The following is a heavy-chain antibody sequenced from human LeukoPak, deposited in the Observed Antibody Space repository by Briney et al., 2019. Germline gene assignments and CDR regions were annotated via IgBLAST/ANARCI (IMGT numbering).Heavy chain of an antibody. D-gene: IGHD3-22*01. CDR1: GGSFSGYY. J-gene: IGHJ5*02. CDR3: ARGRRNYYDSSGYLRP. V-gene: IGHV4-34*01. Sequence: SETLSLTCAVYGGSFSGYYWSWIRQPPGKGLEWIGEINHSGSTNYNPSLKSRVTISVDTSKNQFSLKLSSVNAADTAVYYCARGRRNYYDSSGYLRPWGQGTLVTVSS. CDR2: INHSGST.